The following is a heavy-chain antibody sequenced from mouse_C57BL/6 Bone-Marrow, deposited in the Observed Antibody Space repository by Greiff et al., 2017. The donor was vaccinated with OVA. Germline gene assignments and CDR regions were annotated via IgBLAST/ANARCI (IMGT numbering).Heavy chain of an antibody. V-gene: IGHV5-6*02. Sequence: EVMLVESGGDLVKPGGSLKLSCAASGFTFSSYGMSWVRQTPDKRLECVATISSGGSYTYYPDSVKGRFTISRDNAKNTLYLQMSSLKSEDTAMYYCARRTPPITTVVAYYFDYWGQGTTLTVSS. CDR3: ARRTPPITTVVAYYFDY. CDR1: GFTFSSYG. CDR2: ISSGGSYT. D-gene: IGHD1-1*01. J-gene: IGHJ2*01.